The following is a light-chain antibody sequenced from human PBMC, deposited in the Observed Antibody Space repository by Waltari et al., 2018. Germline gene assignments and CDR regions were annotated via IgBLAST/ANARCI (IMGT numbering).Light chain of an antibody. CDR1: QNISNY. Sequence: DILMTQSPSSLPASVGDRVTITCRSSQNISNYLNWYQHKPGDAPKLLVYVASNLQRGVPSRFSGSGSETDFTLTISSLQLEDFATYYCQQSYNAPYTFGQGTNVEIK. CDR3: QQSYNAPYT. J-gene: IGKJ2*01. CDR2: VAS. V-gene: IGKV1-39*01.